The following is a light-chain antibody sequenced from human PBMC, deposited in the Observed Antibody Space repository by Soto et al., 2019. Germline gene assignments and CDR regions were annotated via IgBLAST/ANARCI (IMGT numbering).Light chain of an antibody. J-gene: IGLJ1*01. V-gene: IGLV2-14*01. CDR2: DVS. CDR1: SSDVGGYNY. Sequence: QSVLTQPASVSGSPGQSITISCTGTSSDVGGYNYVSWYQQHPGKAPKLMIYDVSNRPSGVSNLFSGSKSGNTASLTISGLQAEDEADYYCSSYTSSSTPVFGTGTKVTVL. CDR3: SSYTSSSTPV.